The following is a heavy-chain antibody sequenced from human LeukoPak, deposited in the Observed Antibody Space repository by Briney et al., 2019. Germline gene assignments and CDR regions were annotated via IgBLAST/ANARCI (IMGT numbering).Heavy chain of an antibody. CDR1: VASFSIYY. V-gene: IGHV4-59*01. CDR2: ISDTGKT. D-gene: IGHD2/OR15-2a*01. CDR3: ATGYYEPFAT. J-gene: IGHJ5*02. Sequence: SETLSLTCSVSVASFSIYYWECLRQSPGKGLEWIGYISDTGKTDSNPSLKSRVSISLDMSKKQFSLRLRSLTAADSAVYYCATGYYEPFATWGPGILVTVSS.